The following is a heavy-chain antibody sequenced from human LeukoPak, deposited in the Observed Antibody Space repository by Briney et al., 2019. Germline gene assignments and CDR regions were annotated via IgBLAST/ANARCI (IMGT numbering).Heavy chain of an antibody. CDR3: ASWAERYYYYGMDV. CDR1: GFTFSSYA. J-gene: IGHJ6*04. Sequence: QPGGSLRLSCAASGFTFSSYAMSWVRQAPGKGLEWVSAISGSGGSTYYADSVKGRFTISRDNSKNTLYPQMNSLRAEDTAVYYCASWAERYYYYGMDVWGKGTTVTVSS. D-gene: IGHD7-27*01. CDR2: ISGSGGST. V-gene: IGHV3-23*01.